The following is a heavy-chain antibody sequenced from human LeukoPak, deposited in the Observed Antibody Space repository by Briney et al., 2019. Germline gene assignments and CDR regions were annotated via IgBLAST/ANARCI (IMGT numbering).Heavy chain of an antibody. V-gene: IGHV4-34*01. D-gene: IGHD6-13*01. J-gene: IGHJ4*02. CDR2: INHIGST. CDR1: GGSFRGYY. CDR3: ASSNLSSSWYRAFDY. Sequence: KASETLSLTCAVYGGSFRGYYWSWIRQPPGKGLEWIGEINHIGSTNYNPSLKSRVTISVDTSKNQFSLKLSSVTAADTAVYYCASSNLSSSWYRAFDYWGQGTLVTVSS.